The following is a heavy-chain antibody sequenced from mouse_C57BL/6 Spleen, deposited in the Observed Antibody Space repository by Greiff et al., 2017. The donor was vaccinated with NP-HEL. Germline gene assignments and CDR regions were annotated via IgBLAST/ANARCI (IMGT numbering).Heavy chain of an antibody. V-gene: IGHV1-64*01. CDR1: GYTFTSYW. CDR2: IHPNSGST. J-gene: IGHJ1*03. CDR3: ARTLYGSSYCYFEC. Sequence: VQLQQPGAELVKPGASVKLSCKASGYTFTSYWMHWVKQRPGPGLEWIGMIHPNSGSTKYNEKFKSKATLTVDKSSSTAYMQLSSLTSEYSAFYDCARTLYGSSYCYFECWGTGTTVTVSS. D-gene: IGHD1-1*01.